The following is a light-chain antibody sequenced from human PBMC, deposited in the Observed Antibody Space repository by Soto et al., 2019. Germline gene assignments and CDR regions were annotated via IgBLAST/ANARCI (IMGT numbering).Light chain of an antibody. Sequence: QSVLTQPRSVSGPPGQSVSISCSGTSSDVGTYNYVSWYQQHPGKAPKLMIYDVSKRPSGVPDRFSGSKSGNTASLTISGLQYEDEADYFCSLYTRDNTCFFGSGTKV. J-gene: IGLJ1*01. V-gene: IGLV2-11*01. CDR3: SLYTRDNTCF. CDR1: SSDVGTYNY. CDR2: DVS.